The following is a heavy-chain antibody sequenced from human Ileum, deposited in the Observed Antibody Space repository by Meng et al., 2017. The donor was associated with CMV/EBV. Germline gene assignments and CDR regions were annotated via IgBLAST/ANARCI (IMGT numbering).Heavy chain of an antibody. CDR2: IHPNTGDT. V-gene: IGHV1-2*02. CDR1: GYTFTAFY. CDR3: VRNLIRGWGYDM. J-gene: IGHJ4*02. D-gene: IGHD6-19*01. Sequence: QVQLWQSGAEGGNPGASVKVSCKASGYTFTAFYIHWVRQTPVQGLEWMGWIHPNTGDTKYAQKFWGRFTMTRATSINTAYMELNSLTSDDTAVYYCVRNLIRGWGYDMWGQGTLVTVSS.